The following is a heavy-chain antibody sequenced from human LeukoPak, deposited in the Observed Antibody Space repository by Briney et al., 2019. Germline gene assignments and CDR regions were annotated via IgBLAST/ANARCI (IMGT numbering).Heavy chain of an antibody. D-gene: IGHD2-15*01. CDR3: ARANPGSGDAFDI. Sequence: GGSLRLSCAASGFTFSSYSMNWVRQAPGKGLEWVSSISSSSSYIYYADSVKGRFNISRDNAKNSLYLQMNSLRAEDTAVYYCARANPGSGDAFDIWGQGTMVTVSS. V-gene: IGHV3-21*01. CDR1: GFTFSSYS. J-gene: IGHJ3*02. CDR2: ISSSSSYI.